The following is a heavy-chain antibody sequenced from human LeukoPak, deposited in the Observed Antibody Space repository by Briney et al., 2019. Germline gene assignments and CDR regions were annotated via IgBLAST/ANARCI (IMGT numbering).Heavy chain of an antibody. D-gene: IGHD5-24*01. CDR3: ATAGNYRFDY. CDR1: EFTFSSLW. CDR2: INTDGTTT. J-gene: IGHJ4*02. Sequence: GGSLRLSCVVSEFTFSSLWLHWVRQAPGQGLVWVSRINTDGTTTNYADSVKGRFTISRDNAKNTLYLQMNSLRADDTAVYYCATAGNYRFDYWGQGTLVTVSS. V-gene: IGHV3-74*01.